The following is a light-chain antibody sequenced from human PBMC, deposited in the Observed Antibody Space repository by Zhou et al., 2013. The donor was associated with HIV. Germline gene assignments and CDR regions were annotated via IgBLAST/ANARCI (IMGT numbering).Light chain of an antibody. CDR2: GSS. CDR3: QQSYSTPPT. CDR1: QGISSW. V-gene: IGKV1-12*01. Sequence: DIQMTQSPSSMSASVGDRVTITCRASQGISSWLAWYQRKPGEAPKLLIYGSSSLQSGVPSRFSGSGSGTQFTLSISSVQPDDFASYYCQQSYSTPPTFGQGTRLEI. J-gene: IGKJ5*01.